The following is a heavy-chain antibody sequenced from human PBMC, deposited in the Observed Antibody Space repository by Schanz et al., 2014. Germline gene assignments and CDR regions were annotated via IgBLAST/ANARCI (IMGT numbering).Heavy chain of an antibody. V-gene: IGHV3-23*04. CDR3: AKSLESCPGGRCSRGYFDY. CDR1: GFSFSDHA. D-gene: IGHD2-8*02. Sequence: EVELVESGGGLVQPGGSLRLSCAASGFSFSDHAMDWVRQAAGKGLEWVSTIGTSGGTNYAESVKGRFTISRDNFKGALYLQMSSLRAEDTAVYYCAKSLESCPGGRCSRGYFDYWGQGTLVTVSS. J-gene: IGHJ4*02. CDR2: IGTSGGT.